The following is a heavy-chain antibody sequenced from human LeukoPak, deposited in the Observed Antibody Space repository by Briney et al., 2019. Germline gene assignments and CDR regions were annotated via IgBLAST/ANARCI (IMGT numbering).Heavy chain of an antibody. CDR2: ISGSGGTT. CDR1: GFTFSRYA. V-gene: IGHV3-23*01. Sequence: GGSLRLSCAASGFTFSRYAMGWVRQAPGKGVEWVSAISGSGGTTYYADSVNGRFTISRDNSKNTLYLQMNSLRAEDTAVYYCAKDLWFGELMMSPFDYWGQGTLVTVSS. D-gene: IGHD3-10*01. J-gene: IGHJ4*02. CDR3: AKDLWFGELMMSPFDY.